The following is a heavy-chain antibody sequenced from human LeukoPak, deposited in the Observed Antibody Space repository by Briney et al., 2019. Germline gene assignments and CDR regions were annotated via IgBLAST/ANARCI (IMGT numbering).Heavy chain of an antibody. CDR1: GYTFTSYG. Sequence: GASVKVSCKASGYTFTSYGISWVRQAPGQGLEWMGWISAYNGNTNYAQKLQGRVTMTTDTSTSTAYMELRSLRSDDTAVYYCARGIAARSGYYYYYYMDVWGKGTTVTVSS. CDR2: ISAYNGNT. CDR3: ARGIAARSGYYYYYYMDV. J-gene: IGHJ6*03. V-gene: IGHV1-18*01. D-gene: IGHD6-6*01.